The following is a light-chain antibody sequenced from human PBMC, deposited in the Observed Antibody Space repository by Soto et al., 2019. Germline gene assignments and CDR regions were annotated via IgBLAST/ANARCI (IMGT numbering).Light chain of an antibody. CDR1: QSVDSH. Sequence: DIVLTQSPGTQSLSPVESDTLSCRASQSVDSHLAWYQQKPGQAPRLLIYGASTRATGIPARFSGSGSGTEFTLTISSLQSEDFAVYYCQQYNNWPRWTFGQGAKVDNK. J-gene: IGKJ1*01. CDR3: QQYNNWPRWT. CDR2: GAS. V-gene: IGKV3-15*01.